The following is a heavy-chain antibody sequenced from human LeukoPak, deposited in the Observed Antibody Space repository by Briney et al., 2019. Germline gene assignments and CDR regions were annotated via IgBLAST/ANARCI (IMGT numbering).Heavy chain of an antibody. CDR1: GDLLSSGGYL. J-gene: IGHJ3*02. D-gene: IGHD2-21*02. Sequence: TLSLPCTVSGDLLSSGGYLCPWISRPPAEVLLWYGYISNSGTTSYNPSLKSRVSISVDTSNNQFSLSLSSVTAADTAVYYCARDVVVTSSPDAFDIWGQGTMVAVSS. V-gene: IGHV4-31*03. CDR2: ISNSGTT. CDR3: ARDVVVTSSPDAFDI.